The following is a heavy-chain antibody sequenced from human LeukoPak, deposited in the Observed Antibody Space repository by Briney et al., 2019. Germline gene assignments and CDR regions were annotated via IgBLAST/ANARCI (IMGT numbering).Heavy chain of an antibody. Sequence: PSETLSLTCTVSGGSISSYYWSWIRQPPGKGLEWIGYIYYSGSTNYNPSLKSRVTISVDTSKNQFSLKLSSVTAADTAVYYCARNQELRRSAFDYWGQGTLVTVSS. CDR1: GGSISSYY. J-gene: IGHJ4*02. V-gene: IGHV4-59*01. D-gene: IGHD1-7*01. CDR3: ARNQELRRSAFDY. CDR2: IYYSGST.